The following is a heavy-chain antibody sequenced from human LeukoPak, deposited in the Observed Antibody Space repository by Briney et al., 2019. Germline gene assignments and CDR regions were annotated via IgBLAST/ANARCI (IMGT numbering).Heavy chain of an antibody. Sequence: SETLSLTCTVSGDSIRSYYRSWIRQPPGKGLEWIGYIYYSGSTKYNPSLKSRVTTSVDTSKNQFSLKLSSVTAADTAVYYCARLPYCSTTSCFYWFDPWGEGSLVTVSS. CDR1: GDSIRSYY. CDR3: ARLPYCSTTSCFYWFDP. V-gene: IGHV4-59*08. D-gene: IGHD2-2*01. J-gene: IGHJ5*02. CDR2: IYYSGST.